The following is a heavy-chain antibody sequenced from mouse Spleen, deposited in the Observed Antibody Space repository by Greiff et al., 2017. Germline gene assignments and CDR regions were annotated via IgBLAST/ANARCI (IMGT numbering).Heavy chain of an antibody. CDR2: IDPETGGT. CDR3: TYWDNFDY. CDR1: GYTFTDYE. V-gene: IGHV1-15*01. D-gene: IGHD4-1*01. J-gene: IGHJ2*01. Sequence: VKLMESGAELVRPGASVTLSCKASGYTFTDYEMHWVKQTPVHGLEWIGAIDPETGGTAYNQKFKGKAILTADKSSSTAYMELRSLTSEDSAVYYCTYWDNFDYWGQGTTLTVSS.